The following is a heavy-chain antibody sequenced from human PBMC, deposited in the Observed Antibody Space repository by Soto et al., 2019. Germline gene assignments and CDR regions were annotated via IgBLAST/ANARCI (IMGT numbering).Heavy chain of an antibody. CDR2: NSAYNGNT. V-gene: IGHV1-18*04. CDR1: GYTFNNYG. J-gene: IGHJ4*02. CDR3: ARGPPSWEMIVDFLSDY. Sequence: ASVKVSCKASGYTFNNYGINWVRQAPGQGLEWMGWNSAYNGNTRHAQKFQDRLTMTTDTSTSTAYMELRSLRSDDTAIYYCARGPPSWEMIVDFLSDYWGPGSLVTVSS. D-gene: IGHD1-26*01.